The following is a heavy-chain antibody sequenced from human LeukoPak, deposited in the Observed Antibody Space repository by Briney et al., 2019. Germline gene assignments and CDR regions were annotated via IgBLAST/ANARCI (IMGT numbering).Heavy chain of an antibody. CDR3: ARADFWSGKTWFDP. CDR2: INHSGST. J-gene: IGHJ5*02. Sequence: SETLSLTCAVYGGSFSGYYWSWIRQPPGKGLEWIGEINHSGSTNYNPSLKSRVTISIDTSKNQFSLKLSSVTAADTAVYYCARADFWSGKTWFDPWGQGTLVTVSS. V-gene: IGHV4-34*01. D-gene: IGHD3-3*01. CDR1: GGSFSGYY.